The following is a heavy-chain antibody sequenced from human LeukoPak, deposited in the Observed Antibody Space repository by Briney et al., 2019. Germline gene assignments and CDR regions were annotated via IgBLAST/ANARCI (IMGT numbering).Heavy chain of an antibody. Sequence: KPSETLSLTCTVSGYSISSGYYWGWLRQPPGKGLEWIGSIYHSGSTYYNPSLKSRVTISVDTSKNQFSLKRSSVTAAYTAVYYCARGFEGDSTGDDYWGQGTLVTVSS. D-gene: IGHD2-21*02. J-gene: IGHJ4*02. CDR1: GYSISSGYY. CDR3: ARGFEGDSTGDDY. V-gene: IGHV4-38-2*02. CDR2: IYHSGST.